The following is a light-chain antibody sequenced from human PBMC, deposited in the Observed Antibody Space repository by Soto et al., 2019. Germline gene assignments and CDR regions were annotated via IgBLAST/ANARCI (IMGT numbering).Light chain of an antibody. J-gene: IGKJ1*01. V-gene: IGKV1-5*01. CDR1: QSISSW. Sequence: DLQITQSPSALSPSVGAMATIPWRTSQSISSWLAWYQQKPGKAPKLLIYDASTLQSGVPSRYSGSGSGTEFTLTISNLQPDDFATYYCQQYESYSPWTFGQGTKVDIK. CDR3: QQYESYSPWT. CDR2: DAS.